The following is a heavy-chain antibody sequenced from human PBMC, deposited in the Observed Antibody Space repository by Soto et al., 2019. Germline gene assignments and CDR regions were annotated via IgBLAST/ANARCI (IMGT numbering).Heavy chain of an antibody. CDR2: IYHVGIT. J-gene: IGHJ4*02. V-gene: IGHV4-4*02. CDR1: GGSVSSTQW. CDR3: ARRYGGALDY. D-gene: IGHD4-17*01. Sequence: SETLSLTCAVSGGSVSSTQWWTWVRQAPGKGLEWLGDIYHVGITKYNPALKSRVTMSVDKSKNHFSLRLNSVTAADAAVYYCARRYGGALDYWGQGTLVTVSS.